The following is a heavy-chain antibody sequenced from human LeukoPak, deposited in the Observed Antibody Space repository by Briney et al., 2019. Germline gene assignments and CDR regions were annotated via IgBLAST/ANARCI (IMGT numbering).Heavy chain of an antibody. CDR1: GGSIGTLY. J-gene: IGHJ5*02. CDR3: ATASGRSLWLDP. CDR2: IDYHGNT. V-gene: IGHV4-59*11. Sequence: NASETLSLTCIVSGGSIGTLYWNWIRQVPGKGLEWIGFIDYHGNTKYNPSLNSRVTMSVDPSVDQVSLRLTSVTAADTAIYFCATASGRSLWLDPWGQGRLVTVSS. D-gene: IGHD2-15*01.